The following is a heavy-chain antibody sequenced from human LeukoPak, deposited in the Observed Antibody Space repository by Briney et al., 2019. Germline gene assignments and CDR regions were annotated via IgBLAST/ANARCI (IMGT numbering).Heavy chain of an antibody. CDR2: ISSSGSTI. Sequence: GGSLRLSCAASGFTFSDYYMSWVRPAPGKGLEWVSYISSSGSTIYYADSVKGRFTISRDNAKNSLFLQMNSLRAEDTAVYYCARYLRYGDYSLDYWGQGTLVTVSS. V-gene: IGHV3-11*01. CDR3: ARYLRYGDYSLDY. J-gene: IGHJ4*02. CDR1: GFTFSDYY. D-gene: IGHD4-17*01.